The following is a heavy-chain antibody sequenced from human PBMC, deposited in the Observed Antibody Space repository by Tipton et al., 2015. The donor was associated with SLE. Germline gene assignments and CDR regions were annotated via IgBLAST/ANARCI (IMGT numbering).Heavy chain of an antibody. CDR2: ISDSGST. V-gene: IGHV4-59*01. J-gene: IGHJ4*02. CDR1: GGSISSYY. CDR3: AKEIRPNDY. Sequence: TLSLTCTVSGGSISSYYWSWIRQPPGKGLEYIGYISDSGSTHYNPSLKSRVTISLDTSKIQFSLNLNSMTAADTAIYYCAKEIRPNDYWGQGTLVTVFS.